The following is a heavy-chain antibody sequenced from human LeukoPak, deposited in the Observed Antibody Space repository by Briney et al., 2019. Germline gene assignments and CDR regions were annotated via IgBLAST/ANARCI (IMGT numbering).Heavy chain of an antibody. CDR3: ARVPAYCGGGSCYGRWVDY. CDR2: IYSSGST. D-gene: IGHD2-15*01. CDR1: GGSISSYY. J-gene: IGHJ4*02. V-gene: IGHV4-59*01. Sequence: PSETLSLTCTVPGGSISSYYWSWIRQPPGKGLEWIGYIYSSGSTNYNPSLKSRVTISIDTSKNQFSLKLSSVTAADTAVYYCARVPAYCGGGSCYGRWVDYWGQGTLVTVSS.